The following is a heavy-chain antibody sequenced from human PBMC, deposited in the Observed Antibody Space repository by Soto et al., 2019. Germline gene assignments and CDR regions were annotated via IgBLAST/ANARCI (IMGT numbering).Heavy chain of an antibody. J-gene: IGHJ4*02. Sequence: PGESLKISCKGSGYSFTSYWIGWVRQIPGKGLEWMGIIYPGDSDTRYSPSFQGQVTISADKSISTAYLQWSSLKASDTAMYYCARRPYYYDSSGYYYFDYWGQGTLVTVSS. CDR3: ARRPYYYDSSGYYYFDY. V-gene: IGHV5-51*01. CDR2: IYPGDSDT. CDR1: GYSFTSYW. D-gene: IGHD3-22*01.